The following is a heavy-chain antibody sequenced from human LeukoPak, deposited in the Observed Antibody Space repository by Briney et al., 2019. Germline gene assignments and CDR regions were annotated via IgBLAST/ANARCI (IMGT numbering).Heavy chain of an antibody. CDR1: GGSFSGYY. CDR3: AGLPAYSSSRRRFDY. Sequence: PSETLSLTCAVYGGSFSGYYWSWIRQPPGKGLEWIGEINHSGSTNYNPSLKSRVTISVDASKNQFSLKLSSVTAADTAVSYCAGLPAYSSSRRRFDYWDQGPLVTVSS. J-gene: IGHJ4*02. CDR2: INHSGST. D-gene: IGHD6-13*01. V-gene: IGHV4-34*01.